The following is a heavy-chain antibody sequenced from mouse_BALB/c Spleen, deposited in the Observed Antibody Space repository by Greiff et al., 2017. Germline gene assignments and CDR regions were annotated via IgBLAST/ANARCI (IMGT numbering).Heavy chain of an antibody. Sequence: EVKLQESGGGLVKPGGSLKLSCAASGFAFGSYDMSWVRQTPEKRLEWVAYISSGGGSTYYPDTVKGRFTISRDNAKNTLYLQMSSLKSEDTAMYYCARHEAIDGYYWYFDVWGAGTTVTVSS. J-gene: IGHJ1*01. D-gene: IGHD2-3*01. V-gene: IGHV5-12-1*01. CDR2: ISSGGGST. CDR3: ARHEAIDGYYWYFDV. CDR1: GFAFGSYD.